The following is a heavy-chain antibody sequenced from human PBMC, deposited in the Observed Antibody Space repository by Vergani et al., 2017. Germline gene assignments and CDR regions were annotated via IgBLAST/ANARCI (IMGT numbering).Heavy chain of an antibody. CDR2: MNPNSGNT. D-gene: IGHD3-3*01. J-gene: IGHJ5*02. V-gene: IGHV1-8*02. CDR1: GGTFSSYT. Sequence: QVQLVQSGAEVKKPGSSVKVTYKASGGTFSSYTINWVRQATGQGLERMGWMNPNSGNTGYAQKFQGRVTMTRNTSISTAYMELSSLRSEDTAVYYCARGRSYYDFWSGYPERGWFDPWGQGTLVTVSS. CDR3: ARGRSYYDFWSGYPERGWFDP.